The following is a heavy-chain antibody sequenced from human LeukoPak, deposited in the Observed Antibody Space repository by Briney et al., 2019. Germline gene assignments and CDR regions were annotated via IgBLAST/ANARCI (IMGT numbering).Heavy chain of an antibody. CDR3: ARVTRYGDYVDY. J-gene: IGHJ4*02. D-gene: IGHD4-17*01. V-gene: IGHV4-39*07. CDR2: IYYSGST. CDR1: GGSISSSSYY. Sequence: SETLSLTCTVSGGSISSSSYYWGWIRQPPGKGLEWIGSIYYSGSTYYNPSLKSRVTISVDTSKNQFSLKLSSVTAADTAVYYCARVTRYGDYVDYWGQGTLVTVSS.